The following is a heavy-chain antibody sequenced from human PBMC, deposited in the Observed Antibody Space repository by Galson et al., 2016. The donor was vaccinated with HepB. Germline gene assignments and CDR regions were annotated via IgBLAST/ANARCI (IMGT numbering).Heavy chain of an antibody. CDR2: IYWDDDK. J-gene: IGHJ6*02. Sequence: PALVKPTQTLTLTCTFSGFSLNGYSVGVGWMRQPPGKAPEWLALIYWDDDKGSSPSLESRLSITKDTSKNPVVLTLTNVDPVDTAPDYCAHSSRIAMVRRATGYYIMGVWGQGTAVTVSS. CDR3: AHSSRIAMVRRATGYYIMGV. D-gene: IGHD3-10*01. V-gene: IGHV2-5*02. CDR1: GFSLNGYSVG.